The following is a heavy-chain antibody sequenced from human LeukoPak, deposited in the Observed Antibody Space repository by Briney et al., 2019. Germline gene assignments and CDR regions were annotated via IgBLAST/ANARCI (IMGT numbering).Heavy chain of an antibody. CDR2: ISYDGSNK. J-gene: IGHJ4*02. CDR3: ARDNDYGDITCSDY. V-gene: IGHV3-30*04. D-gene: IGHD4-17*01. CDR1: GFTFSSYA. Sequence: PGRSLRLSCAASGFTFSSYAMHWVRQAPGKGLEWVAVISYDGSNKYYADSVKGRFTIPRDNSKNTLYLQMNSLRAEDTAVYYCARDNDYGDITCSDYWGQGTLVTVSS.